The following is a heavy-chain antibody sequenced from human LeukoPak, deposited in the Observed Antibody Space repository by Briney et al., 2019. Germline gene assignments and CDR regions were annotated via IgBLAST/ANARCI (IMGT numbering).Heavy chain of an antibody. CDR2: IYYSGST. V-gene: IGHV4-30-4*01. D-gene: IGHD3-16*01. Sequence: SETLSLTCTVSGGSISSGDYYWSWIRQPPGKGLEWIGYIYYSGSTYYNPSLKSRVTISVDTSKNQFSLKLSSVTAADTAVYYCARSRGIGGNFDYWGQGTLVTVSS. CDR3: ARSRGIGGNFDY. J-gene: IGHJ4*02. CDR1: GGSISSGDYY.